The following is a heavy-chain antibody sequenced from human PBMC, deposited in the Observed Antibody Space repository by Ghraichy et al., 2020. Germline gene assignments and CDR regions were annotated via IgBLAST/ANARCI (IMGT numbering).Heavy chain of an antibody. CDR1: GLTVSRNY. CDR2: IYSGGTT. Sequence: GSLRLSCAASGLTVSRNYMSWVRQAPGKGLEWVSVIYSGGTTYYADSVKGRFTISRDNSKNTLYLQMNSLRAEDTAVYYCARDYYDSITDLFYYGMDVWGQGTTVTVSS. CDR3: ARDYYDSITDLFYYGMDV. J-gene: IGHJ6*02. V-gene: IGHV3-53*01. D-gene: IGHD3-22*01.